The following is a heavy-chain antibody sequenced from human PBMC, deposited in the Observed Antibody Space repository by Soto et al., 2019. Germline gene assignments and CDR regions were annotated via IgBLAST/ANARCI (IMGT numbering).Heavy chain of an antibody. Sequence: EVQLLESGGGLEQPGGSLRLSCAASGFTFNNYAMTWVRQAPGKGLEWVSAISGGGDTTSYSDSVKGRFTVSRDGSKNTLYLQMSSLRAEDTALYYCAKGRGGSGSLTPRVDLWGQGTLVTVSS. CDR2: ISGGGDTT. J-gene: IGHJ4*02. CDR1: GFTFNNYA. CDR3: AKGRGGSGSLTPRVDL. V-gene: IGHV3-23*01. D-gene: IGHD3-10*01.